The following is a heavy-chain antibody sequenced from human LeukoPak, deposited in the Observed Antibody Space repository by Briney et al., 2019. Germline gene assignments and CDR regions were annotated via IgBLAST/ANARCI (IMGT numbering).Heavy chain of an antibody. D-gene: IGHD1-26*01. CDR2: ISSSSSYI. J-gene: IGHJ3*02. V-gene: IGHV3-21*01. CDR3: AKDGTVGATKGAFDI. CDR1: GFIFSSDA. Sequence: GGSLRLSCAASGFIFSSDAMNWVRQAPGKGLEWVSSISSSSSYIYYADSEKGRFTISRDNAKNSLYLQMNSLRAEDTAVYYCAKDGTVGATKGAFDIWGQRTMVTVSS.